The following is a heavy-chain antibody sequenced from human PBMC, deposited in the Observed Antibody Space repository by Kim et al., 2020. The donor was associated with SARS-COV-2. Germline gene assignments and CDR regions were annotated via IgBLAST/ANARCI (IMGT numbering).Heavy chain of an antibody. CDR3: ARDRVGWLVGLDY. CDR1: GFTFSSYS. V-gene: IGHV3-48*04. J-gene: IGHJ4*02. D-gene: IGHD6-19*01. CDR2: ISSSSSTI. Sequence: GGSLRLSCAASGFTFSSYSMNWVRQAPGKGLEWVSYISSSSSTIYYADSVKGRFTISRDNAKNSLYLQMNSLRAEDTAVYYCARDRVGWLVGLDYWGQGTLVTVSS.